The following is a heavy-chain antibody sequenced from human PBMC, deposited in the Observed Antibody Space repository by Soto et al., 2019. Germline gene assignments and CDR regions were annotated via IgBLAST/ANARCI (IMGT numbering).Heavy chain of an antibody. Sequence: SETLSLTCSVSGYSVTSSDYYWAWIRQPPGKGLEWIGSMFYSGLTYYSPSLKSRVTLSVDTSKNQFSVRLNSVTAADTAVYYCAPLSVSLSGPYGIHVWGQGTTLTVSS. V-gene: IGHV4-39*01. D-gene: IGHD2-15*01. CDR3: APLSVSLSGPYGIHV. CDR1: GYSVTSSDYY. CDR2: MFYSGLT. J-gene: IGHJ6*02.